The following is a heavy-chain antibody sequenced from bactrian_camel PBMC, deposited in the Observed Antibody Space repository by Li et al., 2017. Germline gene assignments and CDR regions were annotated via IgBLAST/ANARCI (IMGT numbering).Heavy chain of an antibody. CDR2: IDTAGKV. CDR3: AADPANIACAAQILGETPDYKS. J-gene: IGHJ6*01. V-gene: IGHV3S55*01. Sequence: HVQLVESGGGSVQAGGSLKLSCTIEGRTRGSWCMGWGRQTPDKEREGVAAIDTAGKVAYSDSVKGRFTISQDKSKNEMYLQMDNLQPEDTGTYYCAADPANIACAAQILGETPDYKSWGQGTQVTVS. CDR1: GRTRGSWC. D-gene: IGHD4*01.